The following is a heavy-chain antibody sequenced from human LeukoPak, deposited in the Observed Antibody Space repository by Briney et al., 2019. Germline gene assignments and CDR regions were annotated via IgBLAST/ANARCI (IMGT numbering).Heavy chain of an antibody. CDR2: IYYSGST. Sequence: SETLSLTCTVSGGSISSYYWSWIRQPPGKGLEWIGYIYYSGSTNYNPSLKSRVTISVDTSKNQFSLKLSSVTAADTAVYYCARHSGDWFDPWGQGTLVTVSS. CDR1: GGSISSYY. CDR3: ARHSGDWFDP. D-gene: IGHD3-10*01. J-gene: IGHJ5*02. V-gene: IGHV4-59*08.